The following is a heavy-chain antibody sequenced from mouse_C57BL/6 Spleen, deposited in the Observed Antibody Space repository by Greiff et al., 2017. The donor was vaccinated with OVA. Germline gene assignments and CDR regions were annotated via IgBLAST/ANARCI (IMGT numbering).Heavy chain of an antibody. Sequence: QVQLQQSGAELVRPGASVKVSCKASGYTFTSYCISWVKQRPGQGLEWIGVIYPRSGNTNYNEKFKGKATLTADKSSSTAYMQLSSLTSEDSAVYFCARGAFAYWGQGTLLTVSA. CDR1: GYTFTSYC. CDR3: ARGAFAY. V-gene: IGHV1-81*01. J-gene: IGHJ3*01. CDR2: IYPRSGNT.